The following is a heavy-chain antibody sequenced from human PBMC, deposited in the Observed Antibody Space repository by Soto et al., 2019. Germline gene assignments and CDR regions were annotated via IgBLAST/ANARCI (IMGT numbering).Heavy chain of an antibody. J-gene: IGHJ6*03. CDR3: ASDLESGYSNYYYYVDV. V-gene: IGHV6-1*01. CDR2: TYFRSRWYN. D-gene: IGHD5-12*01. CDR1: GDSVSSNTAA. Sequence: QTLSLTCAISGDSVSSNTAAWHWIRQSPSRGLEWLGRTYFRSRWYNDYAVSVKSRITINADTSKNQFSLHLNSVSPEDTAVYYCASDLESGYSNYYYYVDVWGKGTTVTVAS.